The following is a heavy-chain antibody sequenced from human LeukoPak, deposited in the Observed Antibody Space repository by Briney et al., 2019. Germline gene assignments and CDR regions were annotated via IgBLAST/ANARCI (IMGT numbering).Heavy chain of an antibody. CDR2: ISGSGGST. Sequence: GGSLRLSCAASGFTFSSYAMSWVRQAPGKGLEWVSAISGSGGSTYYADSVKGRFNISRDNSKNTLYLQMNSLRAEDTAVYYCAKCRVATRLYYYYMDVWGKGTTVTVSS. J-gene: IGHJ6*03. CDR3: AKCRVATRLYYYYMDV. V-gene: IGHV3-23*01. CDR1: GFTFSSYA. D-gene: IGHD5-12*01.